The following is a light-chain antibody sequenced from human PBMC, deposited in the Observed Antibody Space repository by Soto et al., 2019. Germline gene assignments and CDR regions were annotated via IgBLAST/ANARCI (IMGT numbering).Light chain of an antibody. CDR2: DAS. Sequence: EIVLTQSPATLSLSPGERATLSCRASQSVSSYLAWYQQKPGQAPRLLIYDASNRATGIPARFSGSGSGTDFTLPITSLQAEDVAIYYCQEYFIPPWTFGQGTKVEVK. CDR1: QSVSSY. CDR3: QEYFIPPWT. V-gene: IGKV3-11*01. J-gene: IGKJ1*01.